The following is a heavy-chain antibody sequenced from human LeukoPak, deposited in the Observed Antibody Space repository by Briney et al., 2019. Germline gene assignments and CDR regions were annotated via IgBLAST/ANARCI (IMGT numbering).Heavy chain of an antibody. Sequence: GASVKVSCKAAGCTFSSYAISWMRQAPAQGLEWMGRIIPILGIANYAQKFQGRVTITADKSTSTAYMELSSLRSEDTAVYYCAREGRWLQFTAFDIWGQGTMVTVSS. CDR1: GCTFSSYA. CDR2: IIPILGIA. D-gene: IGHD5-24*01. J-gene: IGHJ3*02. V-gene: IGHV1-69*04. CDR3: AREGRWLQFTAFDI.